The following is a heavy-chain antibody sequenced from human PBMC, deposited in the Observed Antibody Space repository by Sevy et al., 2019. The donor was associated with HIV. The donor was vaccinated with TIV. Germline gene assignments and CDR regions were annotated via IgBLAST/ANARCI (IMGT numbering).Heavy chain of an antibody. Sequence: GGSLRLSCAASGFTFDDYTMHWVRQVPGKGLEWVSLISWDAKKTDYADSVEGRFNVSRDKRKNSLYLQMNSLRSEDTALYFCAKDIPGYSGFDHWGQGTLVTVSS. V-gene: IGHV3-43*01. CDR1: GFTFDDYT. CDR3: AKDIPGYSGFDH. D-gene: IGHD3-10*01. J-gene: IGHJ4*02. CDR2: ISWDAKKT.